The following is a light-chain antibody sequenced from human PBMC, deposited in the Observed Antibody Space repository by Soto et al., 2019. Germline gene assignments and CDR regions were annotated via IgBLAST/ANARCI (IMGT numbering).Light chain of an antibody. J-gene: IGKJ2*01. CDR1: QSVSSRY. Sequence: EIVLTQSPGTLSLSPGERATLSCRASQSVSSRYLAWYQQKPGQAPRLLIYGASTRATGIPDRFSGSGSGTDFSLTISRLEPEDFAVYYCLQYDSSPLYTFGQGTKLEIK. CDR3: LQYDSSPLYT. CDR2: GAS. V-gene: IGKV3-20*01.